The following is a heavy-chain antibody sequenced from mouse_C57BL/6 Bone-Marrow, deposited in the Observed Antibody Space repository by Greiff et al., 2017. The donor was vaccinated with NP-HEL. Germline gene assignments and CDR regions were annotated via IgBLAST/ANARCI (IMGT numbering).Heavy chain of an antibody. V-gene: IGHV5-9-1*02. Sequence: EVMLVESGEGLVKPGGSLKLSCAASGFTFSSYAMSWVRQTPEKRLEWVAYISSGGDYIYYAATVKGRFTISRDNARNTLYLQMSSLKSEDTAMYYCTRGRYDPYAMDYWGQGTSVTVSS. D-gene: IGHD2-12*01. CDR3: TRGRYDPYAMDY. CDR2: ISSGGDYI. J-gene: IGHJ4*01. CDR1: GFTFSSYA.